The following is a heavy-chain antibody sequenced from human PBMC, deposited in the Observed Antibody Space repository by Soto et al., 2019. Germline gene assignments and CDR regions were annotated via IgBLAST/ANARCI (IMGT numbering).Heavy chain of an antibody. D-gene: IGHD1-1*01. CDR1: GGSVSSGSYY. Sequence: QVQLQESGPGLVKPSETLSLTCTVSGGSVSSGSYYWGWIRQPPGKGLEWIGYIYYSGSTNYNPSLTSRVTISVDTSKNQFSLKLSSVTAADTAVYYCASSFDDAVHTLDYWGQGTLVTVSS. CDR3: ASSFDDAVHTLDY. V-gene: IGHV4-61*01. CDR2: IYYSGST. J-gene: IGHJ4*02.